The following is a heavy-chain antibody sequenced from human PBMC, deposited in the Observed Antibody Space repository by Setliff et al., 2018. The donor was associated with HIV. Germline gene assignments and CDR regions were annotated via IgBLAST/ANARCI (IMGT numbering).Heavy chain of an antibody. CDR1: GYSFTGYY. J-gene: IGHJ4*02. D-gene: IGHD3-22*01. V-gene: IGHV1-2*02. Sequence: ASVKVSCKASGYSFTGYYIHWVRQAPGQGLEWMGWINPNSGATNYAQKFEDKVTMTRDTSLSTGYMNLSRLRSDDTAVYYCARDRIPSKWLLESDYWGQGTLVTVSS. CDR2: INPNSGAT. CDR3: ARDRIPSKWLLESDY.